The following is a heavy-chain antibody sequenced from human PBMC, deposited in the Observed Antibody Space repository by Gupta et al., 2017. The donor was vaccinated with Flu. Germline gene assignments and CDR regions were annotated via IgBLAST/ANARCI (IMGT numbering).Heavy chain of an antibody. Sequence: QAPGKGLEWVSGISWNSGSTGYADSVKGRFTISRDNAKNSLYLQMNSLRAEDTALYYCAKDRSGSYTNYFDYWGQGTLVTVSS. D-gene: IGHD1-26*01. CDR3: AKDRSGSYTNYFDY. CDR2: ISWNSGST. J-gene: IGHJ4*02. V-gene: IGHV3-9*01.